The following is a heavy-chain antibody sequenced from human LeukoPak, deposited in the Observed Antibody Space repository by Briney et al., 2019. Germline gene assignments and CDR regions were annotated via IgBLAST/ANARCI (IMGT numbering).Heavy chain of an antibody. CDR2: ISYDGSNK. J-gene: IGHJ4*02. Sequence: GRSLRLSCAASGFTFSSYGMHWVRQAPGKGLEWVAVISYDGSNKYYADSVKGRFTISRDNSKNTLDLQMNSLRAEDTAVYYCAKDYGDYLFDYWGQGTLVTVSS. CDR1: GFTFSSYG. CDR3: AKDYGDYLFDY. V-gene: IGHV3-30*18. D-gene: IGHD4-17*01.